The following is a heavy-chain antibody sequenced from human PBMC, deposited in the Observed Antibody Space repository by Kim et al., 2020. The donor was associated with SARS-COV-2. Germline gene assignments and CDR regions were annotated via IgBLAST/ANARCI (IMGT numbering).Heavy chain of an antibody. CDR1: GFTFSSYA. D-gene: IGHD3-3*01. V-gene: IGHV3-30*04. J-gene: IGHJ5*02. Sequence: GGSLRLSCAASGFTFSSYAMHWVRQAPGKGLEWVAVISYDGSNKYYADSVKGRFTISRDNSKNTLYLQMNSLRAEDTAVYYCARDFLEWEVNWFDPWGQG. CDR2: ISYDGSNK. CDR3: ARDFLEWEVNWFDP.